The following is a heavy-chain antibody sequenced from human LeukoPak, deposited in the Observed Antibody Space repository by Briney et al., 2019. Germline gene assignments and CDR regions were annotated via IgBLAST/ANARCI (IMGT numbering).Heavy chain of an antibody. CDR1: GYTFTSYY. CDR2: INPSGGST. V-gene: IGHV1-46*01. CDR3: ARGPIVLMVYAPGYYYYYMDV. J-gene: IGHJ6*03. D-gene: IGHD2-8*01. Sequence: ASVTVSRKASGYTFTSYYMHWVRQAPGQGLEWMGIINPSGGSTSYAQKFQGRVTMTRDMSTSTVYMELSSLRSEDTAVYYCARGPIVLMVYAPGYYYYYMDVWGKGTTVTVSS.